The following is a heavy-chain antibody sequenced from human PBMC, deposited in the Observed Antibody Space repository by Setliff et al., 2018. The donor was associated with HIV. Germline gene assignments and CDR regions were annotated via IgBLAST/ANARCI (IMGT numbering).Heavy chain of an antibody. CDR2: INYRGNT. CDR3: ASLDGSESPYIYYYYMDV. J-gene: IGHJ6*03. Sequence: SETLSLTCTVSGGSISTSRYYWGWIRQPPGKGLEWIGSINYRGNTYYNPSHKSRAAISVDTSKNQISLKLSSVTAADTAVYYCASLDGSESPYIYYYYMDVWGKGTAVTVSS. V-gene: IGHV4-39*01. D-gene: IGHD3-10*01. CDR1: GGSISTSRYY.